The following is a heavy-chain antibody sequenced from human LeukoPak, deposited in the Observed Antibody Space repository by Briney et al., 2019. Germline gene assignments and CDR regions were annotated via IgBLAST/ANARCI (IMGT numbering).Heavy chain of an antibody. D-gene: IGHD3-10*01. CDR3: ARATYYGSGSVAFDI. Sequence: GGSLRLSCAASGVTVSSNYMTWVRQAPGKGLEWVSVIYSGGTTYYADSVKGRFIISRDNSKNTLYLQMNSLRAEDTAVYYCARATYYGSGSVAFDIWGQGTMVTVSS. J-gene: IGHJ3*02. V-gene: IGHV3-66*01. CDR2: IYSGGTT. CDR1: GVTVSSNY.